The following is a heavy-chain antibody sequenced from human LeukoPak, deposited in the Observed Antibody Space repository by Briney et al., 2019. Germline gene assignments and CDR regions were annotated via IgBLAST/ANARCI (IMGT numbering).Heavy chain of an antibody. J-gene: IGHJ4*02. CDR3: TTGKYVAAADY. CDR1: GFTFSNAW. Sequence: QTGGSLTLSCAASGFTFSNAWVSWVRQAPGRGLEWVGRIRSKTDGGTTDYAAPVKGRFTISRDDSKNTLYLQMNSLKTEDAAVYYCTTGKYVAAADYWGQGTLVTVSS. V-gene: IGHV3-15*01. CDR2: IRSKTDGGTT. D-gene: IGHD6-13*01.